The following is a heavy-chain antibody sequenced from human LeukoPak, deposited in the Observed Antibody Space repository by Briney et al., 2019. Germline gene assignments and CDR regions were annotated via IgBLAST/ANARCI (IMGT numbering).Heavy chain of an antibody. CDR3: ARPGGRRSGEYYYYYMDV. D-gene: IGHD3-16*01. Sequence: GSLRLSCAASGFTFSSYEMNWVRQPPGKGLEWIGEINHSGSTNYNPSLKSRVTISVDTSKNQFSLKLSSVTAADTAVYYCARPGGRRSGEYYYYYMDVWGKGTTVTISS. CDR1: GFTFSSYE. V-gene: IGHV4-34*01. CDR2: INHSGST. J-gene: IGHJ6*03.